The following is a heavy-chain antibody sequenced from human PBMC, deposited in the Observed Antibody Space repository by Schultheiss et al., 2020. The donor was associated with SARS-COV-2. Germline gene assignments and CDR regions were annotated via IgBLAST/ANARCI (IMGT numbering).Heavy chain of an antibody. CDR3: ARDQGGDYGGLEGY. CDR2: ISGSGGST. Sequence: GGSLRLSCAASGFTFSSYAMSWVRQAPGKGLEWVSAISGSGGSTYYADSVKGRFTISRDNSKNTLYLQMNSLRAEDTAVYYCARDQGGDYGGLEGYWGQGTLVTVSS. D-gene: IGHD4-23*01. J-gene: IGHJ4*02. CDR1: GFTFSSYA. V-gene: IGHV3-23*01.